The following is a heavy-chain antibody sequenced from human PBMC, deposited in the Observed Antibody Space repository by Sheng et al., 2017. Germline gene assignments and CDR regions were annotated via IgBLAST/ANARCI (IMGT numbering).Heavy chain of an antibody. Sequence: QVQLVESGGGVVQPGRSLRLSCAATGLPFSNYGMHWVRQAPGKGLEWVAVISFDGRKKYYADSVKGRFTISRDNSNNTLYLQMNSLRGEDTAVYFCAKDRAAAGDLNCDYWGQGTLVTVSS. CDR2: ISFDGRKK. CDR3: AKDRAAAGDLNCDY. D-gene: IGHD6-25*01. CDR1: GLPFSNYG. J-gene: IGHJ4*02. V-gene: IGHV3-30*18.